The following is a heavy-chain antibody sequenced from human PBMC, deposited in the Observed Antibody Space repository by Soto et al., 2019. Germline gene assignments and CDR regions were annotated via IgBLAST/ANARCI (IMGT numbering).Heavy chain of an antibody. CDR2: ISAYNGNT. CDR1: GYTFTSYG. V-gene: IGHV1-18*01. D-gene: IGHD3-22*01. CDR3: ARDLYYDSSGYTPWYYGMDV. Sequence: GASVKVSCKASGYTFTSYGISWVRQAPGQGLEWMGWISAYNGNTNYAQKLQGRVTMTTDTSTSTAYMELRSLRSDDTAVYYCARDLYYDSSGYTPWYYGMDVWGQGTTVTVSS. J-gene: IGHJ6*02.